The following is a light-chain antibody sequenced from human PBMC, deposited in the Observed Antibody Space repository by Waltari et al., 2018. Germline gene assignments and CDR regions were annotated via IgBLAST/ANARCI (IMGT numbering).Light chain of an antibody. CDR2: DFS. Sequence: QSALTQPASVSGSPGQSIAISCTGTSSDVGGYNSVSWSQQHPGKVPKLVVYDFSNRPSGVSNRFSGSQSGNTASLTISGLQADDEADYYCSSFTSTTTLIFGGGTKLTVL. CDR3: SSFTSTTTLI. J-gene: IGLJ2*01. V-gene: IGLV2-14*03. CDR1: SSDVGGYNS.